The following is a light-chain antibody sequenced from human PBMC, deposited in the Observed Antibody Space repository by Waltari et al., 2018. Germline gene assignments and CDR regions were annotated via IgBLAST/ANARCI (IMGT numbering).Light chain of an antibody. V-gene: IGKV1-12*01. CDR3: QQANSFPLT. Sequence: DIQMTQFPSSVSASVGYRVTITCRASQDISRWLAWYQQKPGKAPKFLNYAASNLQSGVPSRFSGTGSGTDFTLTISSLQPEDFATYYCQQANSFPLTFGGGTKVEIK. CDR1: QDISRW. CDR2: AAS. J-gene: IGKJ4*01.